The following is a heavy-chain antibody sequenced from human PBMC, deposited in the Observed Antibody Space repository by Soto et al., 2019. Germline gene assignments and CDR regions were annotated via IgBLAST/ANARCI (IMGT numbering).Heavy chain of an antibody. CDR1: GGSFGGYY. D-gene: IGHD3-22*01. Sequence: PSWPLSLTCAVYGGSFGGYYCSWVRQPPGKGLEWIVEINHSGITNHNPSLKSRVTISVDTSKNQFSLKLSSVTAADTAVYYCARAPLGRITMIPGGGPARGIFDIWGQGTMVTVSS. CDR2: INHSGIT. J-gene: IGHJ3*02. CDR3: ARAPLGRITMIPGGGPARGIFDI. V-gene: IGHV4-34*01.